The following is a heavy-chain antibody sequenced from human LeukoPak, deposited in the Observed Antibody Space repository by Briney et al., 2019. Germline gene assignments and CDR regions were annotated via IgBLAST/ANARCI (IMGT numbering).Heavy chain of an antibody. CDR2: LDSSGCT. V-gene: IGHV4-4*07. Sequence: RSETQSLPCKVSGDLISGYYRRWIRQPAGKGLEWIGRLDSSGCTNYNSSLKSRVTMSIDRSQFSLRLTSVTAADTAIYYCARVTSGGSKCLFDYWGQGILVTVSS. J-gene: IGHJ4*02. CDR1: GDLISGYY. D-gene: IGHD2-15*01. CDR3: ARVTSGGSKCLFDY.